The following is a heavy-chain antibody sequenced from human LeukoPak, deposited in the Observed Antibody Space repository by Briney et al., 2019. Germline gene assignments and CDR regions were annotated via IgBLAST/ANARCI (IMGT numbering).Heavy chain of an antibody. D-gene: IGHD3-10*01. Sequence: SETLSLTCTASGGSISSYYWSWIRQPPGKGLEWIGYIYYSGSTNYNPSLKSRVTISVDTSKNQFSLKLSSVIAADTAVYYCARHTYYYVSGSYGWFDPWGQGTLVTVSS. CDR1: GGSISSYY. J-gene: IGHJ5*02. CDR3: ARHTYYYVSGSYGWFDP. V-gene: IGHV4-59*08. CDR2: IYYSGST.